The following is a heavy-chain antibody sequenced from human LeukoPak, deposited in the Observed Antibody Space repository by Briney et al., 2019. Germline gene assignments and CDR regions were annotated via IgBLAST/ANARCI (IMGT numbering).Heavy chain of an antibody. Sequence: SETLSLTCTVSGDSISSYYWSWIRQPAGKGLEWIGRIYASGSTNYNPSLKSRVTMSVDTSKNLFSLKLSSVTAADTAVYYCARGGGPDGYYMDVWGKGTTVTVSS. V-gene: IGHV4-4*07. D-gene: IGHD1-14*01. CDR3: ARGGGPDGYYMDV. J-gene: IGHJ6*03. CDR2: IYASGST. CDR1: GDSISSYY.